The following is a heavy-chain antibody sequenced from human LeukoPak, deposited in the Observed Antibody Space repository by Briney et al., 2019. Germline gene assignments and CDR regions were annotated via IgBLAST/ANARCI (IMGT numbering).Heavy chain of an antibody. CDR3: ARDYYYDSSTPSERAEFFQH. Sequence: SVKVSCKASGGTFSSYAISWVRQAPGQGLEWMGRIIPILGIANYAQKFQGRVTITADKSTSTAYMELSSLRSEDTAVYYCARDYYYDSSTPSERAEFFQHWGQGTLVTVSS. V-gene: IGHV1-69*04. J-gene: IGHJ1*01. CDR2: IIPILGIA. CDR1: GGTFSSYA. D-gene: IGHD3-22*01.